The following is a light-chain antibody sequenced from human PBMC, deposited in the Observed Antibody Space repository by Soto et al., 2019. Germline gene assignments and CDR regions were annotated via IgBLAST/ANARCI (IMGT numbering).Light chain of an antibody. V-gene: IGKV1-5*03. CDR3: QQYKTYSRT. CDR2: DGS. J-gene: IGKJ1*01. CDR1: QNINTW. Sequence: DIQMTQSPSTLSASVGDRITITCRASQNINTWLAWYQQKPGEAPKLLIYDGSTLERGVPSRFSGSGSGTEFTLTISSLQPEDFATFYCQQYKTYSRTFGQGTTVEVK.